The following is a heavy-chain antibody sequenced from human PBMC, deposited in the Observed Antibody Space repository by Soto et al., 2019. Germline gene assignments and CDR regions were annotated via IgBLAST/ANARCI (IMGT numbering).Heavy chain of an antibody. CDR1: GGSISGRSW. CDR2: VFHSGDT. D-gene: IGHD3-22*01. J-gene: IGHJ4*02. V-gene: IGHV4-4*02. Sequence: LSLTCVVSGGSISGRSWWSWVRQAPGKGLEWIGEVFHSGDTTYSPSLRSRVTISVDKSKNQFSLHLNSVTAADTAVYYCTRLIYDSRLNYFYFDLWGQGALVTVSS. CDR3: TRLIYDSRLNYFYFDL.